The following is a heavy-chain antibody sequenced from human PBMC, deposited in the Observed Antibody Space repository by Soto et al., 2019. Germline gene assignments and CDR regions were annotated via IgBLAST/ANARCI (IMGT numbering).Heavy chain of an antibody. D-gene: IGHD6-13*01. CDR2: TYYRSKWYN. V-gene: IGHV6-1*01. CDR3: ARGETAGIAAAGSPDYYYYYGMDV. Sequence: SQTLSLTCAISGDSVSSNSAAWNWIRQSPSRGLEWLGRTYYRSKWYNDYAVSVKSRITINPDTSKNQFSLQLNSVTPEDTAVYYCARGETAGIAAAGSPDYYYYYGMDVWGQGTTVTVSS. CDR1: GDSVSSNSAA. J-gene: IGHJ6*02.